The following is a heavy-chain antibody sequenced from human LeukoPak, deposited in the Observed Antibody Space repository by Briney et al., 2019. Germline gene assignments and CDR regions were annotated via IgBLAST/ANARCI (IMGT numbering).Heavy chain of an antibody. CDR1: GGTFSSYA. CDR3: ARSRIAARPRYYYYFGMDG. Sequence: ASVNVSCKASGGTFSSYAISWVRQAPGQGLEWMGGIIPIFGTANYAQKFQGRVTITADESTSTAYMELSSLRSEDTAVYYCARSRIAARPRYYYYFGMDGWGQGTKVTGS. D-gene: IGHD6-6*01. J-gene: IGHJ6*02. CDR2: IIPIFGTA. V-gene: IGHV1-69*13.